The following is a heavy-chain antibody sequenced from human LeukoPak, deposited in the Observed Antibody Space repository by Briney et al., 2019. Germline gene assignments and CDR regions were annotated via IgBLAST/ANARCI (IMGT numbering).Heavy chain of an antibody. CDR3: ARERCPYSSGCGYGMDV. CDR2: LYYSGST. V-gene: IGHV4-59*01. J-gene: IGHJ6*02. CDR1: GGSISSYY. Sequence: KTSETLSLTCTVSGGSISSYYWSWIRQPPGKGLEWIGYLYYSGSTNYNPSLKSRVTISVDTSKNQFSLKLSSVTAADTAVYYCARERCPYSSGCGYGMDVWGQGTTVTVSS. D-gene: IGHD6-19*01.